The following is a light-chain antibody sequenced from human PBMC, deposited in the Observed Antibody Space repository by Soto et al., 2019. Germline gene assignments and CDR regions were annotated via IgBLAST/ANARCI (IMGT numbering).Light chain of an antibody. CDR3: LFSIGGARV. J-gene: IGLJ3*02. CDR2: DTT. CDR1: TGPVTGGQY. Sequence: QAVVTQDPSLTVSPGGTVTITCASSTGPVTGGQYPYWFQQKPGKAPRTLIYDTTNRHSWTPARFSGSILGGKAALTLSGAHAEDEAVYYCLFSIGGARVFGGGTKLTVL. V-gene: IGLV7-46*01.